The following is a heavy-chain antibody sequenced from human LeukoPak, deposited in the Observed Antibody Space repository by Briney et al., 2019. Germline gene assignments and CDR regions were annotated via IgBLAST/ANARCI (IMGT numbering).Heavy chain of an antibody. Sequence: GGSLRLSCAASGFTFSNYEMTWVRQAPGKGLEGLSYMSSSGVITHYADSVKGRFTISRDNAKNSVWLQMNSLRAEDTAVYYCARLGQSGYFYFDYWGQGTLVTVSS. CDR3: ARLGQSGYFYFDY. CDR2: MSSSGVIT. J-gene: IGHJ4*02. D-gene: IGHD3-3*01. CDR1: GFTFSNYE. V-gene: IGHV3-48*03.